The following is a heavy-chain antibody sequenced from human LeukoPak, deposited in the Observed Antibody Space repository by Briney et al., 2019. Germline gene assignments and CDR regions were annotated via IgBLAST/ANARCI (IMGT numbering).Heavy chain of an antibody. J-gene: IGHJ3*02. CDR3: ARVRGSYDPDAFDI. V-gene: IGHV4-59*01. Sequence: SETLSLTCTVSGGSISSYYWSWIRQPPGKGLEWIGYIYYSGSTNYNPSVKSRVTISVDTSKNQFSLKLSSVTAADTAVYYCARVRGSYDPDAFDIWGQGTMVTVSS. CDR2: IYYSGST. CDR1: GGSISSYY. D-gene: IGHD1-26*01.